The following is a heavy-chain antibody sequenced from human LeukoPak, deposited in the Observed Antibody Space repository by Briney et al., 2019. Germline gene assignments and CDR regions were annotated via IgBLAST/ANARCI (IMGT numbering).Heavy chain of an antibody. V-gene: IGHV3-7*03. CDR2: IKQDGSEK. J-gene: IGHJ5*01. Sequence: GGSLRLSCTASGFTFSTYWMDWVRLAPGKGLEWVANIKQDGSEKYYVDSVKGRFTISRDNAKNSLYLQMNSLRAEDTAVYYCARDRDWYSFDSWGQGTLVTVSS. CDR3: ARDRDWYSFDS. CDR1: GFTFSTYW. D-gene: IGHD6-19*01.